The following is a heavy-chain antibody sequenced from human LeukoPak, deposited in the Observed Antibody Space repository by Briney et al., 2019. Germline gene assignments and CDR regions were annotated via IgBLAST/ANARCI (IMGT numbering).Heavy chain of an antibody. D-gene: IGHD1-14*01. V-gene: IGHV3-74*01. CDR3: ARDTWNHIDY. Sequence: GSLRLFCKASGFTFSCHRVDWVRQGPGEGRVWVSRIHRDGSDTDYADAVKGRFTISRDNAKNTLYLQMNRLRVEDTAVYYCARDTWNHIDYWGQGTLVTVSS. J-gene: IGHJ4*02. CDR2: IHRDGSDT. CDR1: GFTFSCHR.